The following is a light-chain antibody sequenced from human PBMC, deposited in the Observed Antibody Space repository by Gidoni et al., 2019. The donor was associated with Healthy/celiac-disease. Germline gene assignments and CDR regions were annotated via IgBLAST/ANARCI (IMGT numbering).Light chain of an antibody. CDR1: SSDVGSYNL. CDR2: EGS. Sequence: QSALTQPASVSGSPGQSITISCTGTSSDVGSYNLVSWYQQHPGKAPKLMIYEGSKRPSGVSNLFSGSKSGNTASLTISGLQAEDEADYYCCSYACPYVVFGGGTKLTVL. V-gene: IGLV2-23*01. J-gene: IGLJ2*01. CDR3: CSYACPYVV.